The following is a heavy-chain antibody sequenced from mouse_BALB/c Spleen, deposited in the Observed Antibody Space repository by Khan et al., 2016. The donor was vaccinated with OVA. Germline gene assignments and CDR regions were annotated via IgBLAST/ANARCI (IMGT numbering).Heavy chain of an antibody. J-gene: IGHJ2*01. D-gene: IGHD3-3*01. CDR3: ARRARTIN. Sequence: EVELVESGGGLVQPGGSLKLSCAASGFTFSSYGMSWVRQTPDKRLELVATINSNGGSTYYPDSVKGRFTIFRDNAKNTLYLQMSSLKSEDTAMYYCARRARTINWGQGTTLTVSA. CDR2: INSNGGST. CDR1: GFTFSSYG. V-gene: IGHV5-6-3*01.